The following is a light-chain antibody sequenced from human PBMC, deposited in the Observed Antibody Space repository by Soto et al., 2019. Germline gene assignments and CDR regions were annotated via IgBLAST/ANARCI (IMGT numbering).Light chain of an antibody. CDR3: TSYTSSNTLV. V-gene: IGLV2-14*01. J-gene: IGLJ1*01. CDR1: TSDVRGYNY. Sequence: QPALTQPASVSGSPGQSITISCTGTTSDVRGYNYVSWYQQHPGKAPKLMIFEVSNRPSGVSNRFSGSKSGNTASLSISGLQTEDEADYYCTSYTSSNTLVFGTGTKVTVL. CDR2: EVS.